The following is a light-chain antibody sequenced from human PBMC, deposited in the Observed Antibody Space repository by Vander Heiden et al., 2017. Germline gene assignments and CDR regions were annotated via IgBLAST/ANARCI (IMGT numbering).Light chain of an antibody. CDR1: QTVRRDC. V-gene: IGKV3-20*01. Sequence: IVLTQSPGTLSFSPGERGTLACRASQTVRRDCLAWYQQKPGQAPRVLIAGASTRAPDLPDRFSGSGSGTDFTLTISRLEPEDFAMYYCQQYGASFTFGPGTKVDIK. CDR2: GAS. J-gene: IGKJ3*01. CDR3: QQYGASFT.